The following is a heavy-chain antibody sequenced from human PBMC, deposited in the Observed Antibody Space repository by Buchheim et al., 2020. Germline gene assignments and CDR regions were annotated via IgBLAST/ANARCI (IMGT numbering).Heavy chain of an antibody. Sequence: QVQLVQSGAEVKKPGASVKVSCKASGYTFTSYYMHWVRQAPGQGLEWMGIINPSGGSTSYAQKFQGRVTMTRDTSTRTGYMELSSLRSEDTAVYYCARNRYGVQGVPHYYGMDVWGQGTT. V-gene: IGHV1-46*01. CDR2: INPSGGST. CDR3: ARNRYGVQGVPHYYGMDV. CDR1: GYTFTSYY. J-gene: IGHJ6*02. D-gene: IGHD3-10*01.